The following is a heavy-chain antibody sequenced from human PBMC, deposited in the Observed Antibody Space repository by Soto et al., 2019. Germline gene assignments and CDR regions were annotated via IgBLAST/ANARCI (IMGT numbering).Heavy chain of an antibody. D-gene: IGHD2-2*01. Sequence: GGSLRLSCAASGFTFSDYGMSWVRQAPGKGLEWVSSITGSDNYTYYADSVKGRFTISRDNSKNTLYLQMTSLRAEDTAVYYCAKARTNIVVAPADYWGQGTLVTVSS. CDR2: ITGSDNYT. V-gene: IGHV3-23*01. CDR3: AKARTNIVVAPADY. J-gene: IGHJ4*02. CDR1: GFTFSDYG.